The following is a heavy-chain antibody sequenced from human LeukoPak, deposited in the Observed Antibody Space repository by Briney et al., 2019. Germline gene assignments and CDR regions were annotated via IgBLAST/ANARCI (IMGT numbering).Heavy chain of an antibody. CDR3: ARDPDY. CDR1: GFTFSSYA. Sequence: GGSLRLSCAASGFTFSSYAMHWVRQAPGKGLEWVAVISYDGSNKYYADSVKGRFTISRDNSKNTLYLQMNSLRAEDTAVYYCARDPDYWGQGTLVTVSS. CDR2: ISYDGSNK. V-gene: IGHV3-30-3*01. J-gene: IGHJ4*02.